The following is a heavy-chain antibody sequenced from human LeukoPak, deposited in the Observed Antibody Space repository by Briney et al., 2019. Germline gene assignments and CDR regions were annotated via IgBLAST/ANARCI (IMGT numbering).Heavy chain of an antibody. D-gene: IGHD4/OR15-4a*01. CDR3: ARGGPPGAYYYYYYYMDV. CDR2: IIPIFGTA. J-gene: IGHJ6*03. CDR1: GGTFSSSA. V-gene: IGHV1-69*13. Sequence: SVKVSCKASGGTFSSSAISWVRQAPGQGLEWMGGIIPIFGTANYAQKFQGRVTITADESTSTAYMELSGLRSEDTAVYYCARGGPPGAYYYYYYYMDVWGKGTTVTVSS.